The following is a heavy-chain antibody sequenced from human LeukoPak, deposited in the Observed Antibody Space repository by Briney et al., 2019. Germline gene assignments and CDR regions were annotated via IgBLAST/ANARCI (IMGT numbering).Heavy chain of an antibody. CDR2: IYYSGST. V-gene: IGHV4-59*01. CDR3: AKGWISGYDYFFDY. CDR1: GGSISSYY. D-gene: IGHD5-12*01. Sequence: SETLSLTCTVSGGSISSYYWSWIRRPPGKGLEWIGYIYYSGSTNYNPSLKSRVTISVDTSKNQFSLKLSSVTAADTAVYYCAKGWISGYDYFFDYWGQGTLVTVSS. J-gene: IGHJ4*02.